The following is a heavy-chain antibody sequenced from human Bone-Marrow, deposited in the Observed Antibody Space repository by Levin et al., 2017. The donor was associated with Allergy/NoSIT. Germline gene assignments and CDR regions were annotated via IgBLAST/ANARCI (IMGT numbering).Heavy chain of an antibody. CDR3: ARDECAWLGECYGMDV. J-gene: IGHJ6*02. D-gene: IGHD3-10*01. CDR1: GDSISRGDYY. V-gene: IGHV4-31*03. CDR2: ISYSGSA. Sequence: LRLSCSVSGDSISRGDYYWSWIRQHPGEGLEWIGFISYSGSAYYNPSLKSRLTVSLDKSKNQFSLKLSSVTVADTAVYYCARDECAWLGECYGMDVWGQGTTVTVSS.